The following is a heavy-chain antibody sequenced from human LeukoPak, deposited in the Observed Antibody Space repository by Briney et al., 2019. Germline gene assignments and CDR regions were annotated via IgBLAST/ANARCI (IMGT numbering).Heavy chain of an antibody. V-gene: IGHV3-7*01. Sequence: GGSLRLSCAASGYTVSSNHMSWVRQAPGKGLEWVAQTKQDGSEKYYVDSVKGRFTTSRDKNSLFLQMNSVRAEDTAVYYCVGWGISGITNHWGQGTLVTVSS. CDR3: VGWGISGITNH. J-gene: IGHJ4*02. CDR2: TKQDGSEK. D-gene: IGHD1-7*01. CDR1: GYTVSSNH.